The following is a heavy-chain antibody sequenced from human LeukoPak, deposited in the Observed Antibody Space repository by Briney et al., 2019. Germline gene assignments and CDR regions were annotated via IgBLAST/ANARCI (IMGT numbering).Heavy chain of an antibody. V-gene: IGHV4-39*01. CDR3: ARNSSSGGGYFDY. CDR1: GGSISSSSYY. D-gene: IGHD6-6*01. Sequence: KTSETLSLTCTVSGGSISSSSYYWGWIRQPPGKGLEWIGSIYYSGSTYYNPSLKSRVTTSVDTSKNQFSLKLSPVTAADTAVYYCARNSSSGGGYFDYWGQGTLVTVSS. J-gene: IGHJ4*02. CDR2: IYYSGST.